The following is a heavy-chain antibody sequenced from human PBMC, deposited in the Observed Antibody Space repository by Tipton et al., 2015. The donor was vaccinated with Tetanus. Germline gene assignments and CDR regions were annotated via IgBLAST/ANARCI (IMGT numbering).Heavy chain of an antibody. J-gene: IGHJ4*02. CDR1: GGSISSFY. V-gene: IGHV4-59*08. D-gene: IGHD3-9*01. CDR2: IYYSGSA. CDR3: ARLGYDILTGYHYDS. Sequence: TLSLTCTVSGGSISSFYWSWIRQPPGKGLEWIGYIYYSGSAKYNPSLKSRVTISVDTSKNQFSLKLSSVTAADTAVYYCARLGYDILTGYHYDSWGQGTLVTVSS.